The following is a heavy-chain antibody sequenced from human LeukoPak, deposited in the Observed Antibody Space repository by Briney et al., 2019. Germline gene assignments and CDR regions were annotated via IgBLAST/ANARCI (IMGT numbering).Heavy chain of an antibody. CDR3: ATQILLCHYY. Sequence: SETLSLTCTVSGGSISSYYWSWIRQPPGKGLEWIGYIYYSGSTNYNPSLKSRVTISVDTSKNQFSLKLNSVTAADTAVYYCATQILLCHYYWGQGTLVTVSS. V-gene: IGHV4-59*08. D-gene: IGHD2/OR15-2a*01. CDR1: GGSISSYY. J-gene: IGHJ4*02. CDR2: IYYSGST.